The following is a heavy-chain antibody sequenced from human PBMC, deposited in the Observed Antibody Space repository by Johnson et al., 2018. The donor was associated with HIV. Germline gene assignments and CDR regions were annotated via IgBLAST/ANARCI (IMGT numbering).Heavy chain of an antibody. V-gene: IGHV3-72*01. CDR3: AREALDAFDI. CDR1: GFTLTDHY. Sequence: VQLVESGGGLVQPGGSLRLSCAASGFTLTDHYMDWVRQAPGKGLEWVGRTRNKANSYTTEYAASVKGRFTISRDASKNSMYLQMNSLRAEDTAVYYCAREALDAFDIWGQGTMVTVSS. J-gene: IGHJ3*02. CDR2: TRNKANSYTT.